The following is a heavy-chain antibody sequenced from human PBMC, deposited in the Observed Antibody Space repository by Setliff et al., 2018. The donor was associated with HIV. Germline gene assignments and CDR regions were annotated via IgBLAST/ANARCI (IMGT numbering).Heavy chain of an antibody. CDR1: GGTFSSYA. D-gene: IGHD2-8*01. Sequence: ASVKVSCKASGGTFSSYAINWVRQATGQGLEWMGWMNPHSGNTGYAQKFQGRVTMTRNTSISTAYMELSSLRSEDTAVYYCARVLLRTNAVYGVVSNQFDPWGQGTLVTVSS. V-gene: IGHV1-8*02. CDR2: MNPHSGNT. J-gene: IGHJ5*02. CDR3: ARVLLRTNAVYGVVSNQFDP.